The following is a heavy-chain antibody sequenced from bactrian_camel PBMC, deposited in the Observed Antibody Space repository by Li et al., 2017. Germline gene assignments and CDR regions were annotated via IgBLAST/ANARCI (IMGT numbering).Heavy chain of an antibody. CDR2: IYPTLTTT. Sequence: HVQLVESGGGSVQAGGSLRLSCRASGSTYGDACVGWLRQAPGKERETVARIYPTLTTTYYPNSVKGRFTISQNSAKNTLYLQMGSLKPEDTAMYYCAAKEVAYGTCRGTYNYWGQGTQVTVS. V-gene: IGHV3-2*01. CDR3: AAKEVAYGTCRGTYNY. CDR1: GSTYGDAC. J-gene: IGHJ4*01. D-gene: IGHD6*01.